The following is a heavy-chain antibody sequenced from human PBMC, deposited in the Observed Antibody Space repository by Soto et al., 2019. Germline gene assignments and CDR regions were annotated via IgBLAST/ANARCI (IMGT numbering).Heavy chain of an antibody. J-gene: IGHJ5*02. CDR1: GYTLTELS. CDR3: ATFILWFGGNWFDP. Sequence: ASVKVSCKVSGYTLTELSMHWVRQAPGKGIEWMGGFDPEDGETIYAQKFQGRVTMTEDTSTDTAYMELSSLRSEDTAVYYCATFILWFGGNWFDPWGQGTLVTVSS. D-gene: IGHD3-10*01. V-gene: IGHV1-24*01. CDR2: FDPEDGET.